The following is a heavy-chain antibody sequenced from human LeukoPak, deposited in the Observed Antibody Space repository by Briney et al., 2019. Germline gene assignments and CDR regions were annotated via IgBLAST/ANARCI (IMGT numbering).Heavy chain of an antibody. CDR3: ARDNSVRDEAWWFTP. J-gene: IGHJ5*02. CDR1: VYTFTGYY. D-gene: IGHD5-24*01. CDR2: ISPSGGST. V-gene: IGHV1-46*01. Sequence: ASVKVSCKASVYTFTGYYMHWVRQAPGQGPEWMGVISPSGGSTTYAQKFQGRVTLTRDMSTSTDYLELSSLRSEDTAVYYCARDNSVRDEAWWFTPWGQGTLVTVSS.